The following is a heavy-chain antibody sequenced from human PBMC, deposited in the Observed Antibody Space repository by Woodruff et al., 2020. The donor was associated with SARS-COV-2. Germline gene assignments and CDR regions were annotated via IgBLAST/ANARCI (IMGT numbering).Heavy chain of an antibody. D-gene: IGHD3-22*01. Sequence: MGRINPNSGGTNYAQKFQGRVTMTRDTSISTAYMELSRLRSDDTAVYYCARDSSGYSEWGQGTLVTV. V-gene: IGHV1-2*06. CDR3: ARDSSGYSE. J-gene: IGHJ4*02. CDR2: INPNSGGT.